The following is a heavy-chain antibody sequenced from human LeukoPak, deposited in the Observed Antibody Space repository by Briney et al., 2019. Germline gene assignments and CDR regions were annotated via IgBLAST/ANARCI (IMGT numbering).Heavy chain of an antibody. CDR1: GFTFSSYS. CDR2: ISSSSGTI. Sequence: GGSMRLSCAASGFTFSSYSMNWVRQAPGKGLEWVSYISSSSGTIYYADSVKGRFTISRDNAKNSLYLQMNSLRAEDTAVYDCARDGTYSSSADAFDIWGQGKIVTVSS. J-gene: IGHJ3*02. CDR3: ARDGTYSSSADAFDI. D-gene: IGHD6-13*01. V-gene: IGHV3-48*01.